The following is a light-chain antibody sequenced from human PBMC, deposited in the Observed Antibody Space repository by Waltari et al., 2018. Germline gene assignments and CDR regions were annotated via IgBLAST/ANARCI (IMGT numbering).Light chain of an antibody. CDR2: DVS. V-gene: IGLV2-23*02. Sequence: QSALTPPASVSGSPGQSITISCTATSSYVGGYNLPWYQQHPGKAPKFVIYDVSQRPSGISKRFSGSKSGNTASLTISGLQAEDEAVYYCCSYAGSSTYVFGTGTMVTVL. CDR3: CSYAGSSTYV. CDR1: SSYVGGYN. J-gene: IGLJ1*01.